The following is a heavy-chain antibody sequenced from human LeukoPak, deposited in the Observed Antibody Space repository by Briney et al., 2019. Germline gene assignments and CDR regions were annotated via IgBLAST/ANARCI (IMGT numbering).Heavy chain of an antibody. V-gene: IGHV1-69*02. CDR1: VGTFSIYT. CDR3: ARAGAVDTAMVGPPPIDYYGMDV. D-gene: IGHD5-18*01. Sequence: SVKVSCKASVGTFSIYTIIWVRQAPGQGLECMGRIIPILGIANYAQKLQGRVTITADKSTSTAYMELSSLRSEDTAVYYCARAGAVDTAMVGPPPIDYYGMDVWGQGTTVTVSS. CDR2: IIPILGIA. J-gene: IGHJ6*02.